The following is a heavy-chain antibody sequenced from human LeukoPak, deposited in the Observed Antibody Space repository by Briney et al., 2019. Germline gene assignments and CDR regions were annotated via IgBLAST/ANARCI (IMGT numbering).Heavy chain of an antibody. V-gene: IGHV4-39*01. J-gene: IGHJ4*02. Sequence: SETLSLTCTDSGGSISSSSYYWGWIRQPPGKWLEWIGSIYYSGSTYYNPSLKSRVTISVDTSKNQFSLKLSSVTAADTAVYYCARRSYGLLYFDYWGQGTLVTVSS. CDR3: ARRSYGLLYFDY. CDR2: IYYSGST. D-gene: IGHD5-18*01. CDR1: GGSISSSSYY.